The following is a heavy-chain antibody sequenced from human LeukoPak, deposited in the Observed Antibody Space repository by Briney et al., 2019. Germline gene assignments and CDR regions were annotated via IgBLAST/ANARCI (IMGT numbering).Heavy chain of an antibody. CDR3: ARGRGYSGYVPARYYYYYMDV. Sequence: PSETLSLTCAVYGGSFSGYYWSWLRQPPGKGLEWIGEINHSGSTNYNPSLKSRVTISVDTSKNQFSLKLSSVIAADTAVYYCARGRGYSGYVPARYYYYYMDVWGKGTTVTVSS. CDR1: GGSFSGYY. CDR2: INHSGST. D-gene: IGHD5-12*01. J-gene: IGHJ6*03. V-gene: IGHV4-34*01.